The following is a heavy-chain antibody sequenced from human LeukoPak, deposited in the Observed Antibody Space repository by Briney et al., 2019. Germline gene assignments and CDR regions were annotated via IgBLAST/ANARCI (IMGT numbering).Heavy chain of an antibody. J-gene: IGHJ4*02. Sequence: SETLSLTCTVSGGSISSSSYYWGWIRQPPGKGLEWIGSIYYSGSTYYNPSLKSRFTISVDTSKTQFSLKLSSVTAADTAVYYCARIIAARLIRRLAPVAIDYWGQGTLVTVSS. V-gene: IGHV4-39*01. CDR3: ARIIAARLIRRLAPVAIDY. CDR2: IYYSGST. D-gene: IGHD6-6*01. CDR1: GGSISSSSYY.